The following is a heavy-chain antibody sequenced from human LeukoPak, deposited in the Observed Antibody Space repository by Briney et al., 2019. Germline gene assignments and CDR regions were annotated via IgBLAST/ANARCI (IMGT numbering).Heavy chain of an antibody. D-gene: IGHD3-10*01. Sequence: SETLSLTCTVSGGSISIYYWKWIRQPAGEGLEWIGRIYSSGNTNYNPSLKSRVTISVDKSRNQFSLKLTSVTAGDAAVYYCCKDSDGLGSYYPYYLDYWGQGTLATVSS. V-gene: IGHV4-4*07. CDR2: IYSSGNT. J-gene: IGHJ4*02. CDR3: CKDSDGLGSYYPYYLDY. CDR1: GGSISIYY.